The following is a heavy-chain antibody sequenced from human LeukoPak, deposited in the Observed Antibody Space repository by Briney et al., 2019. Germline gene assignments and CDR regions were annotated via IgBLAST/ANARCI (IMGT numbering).Heavy chain of an antibody. Sequence: GGSLRLSCAASGFTFDDYAMHWVRQAPGKGLEWVSGISWNSGSIGYADSVKGRFTISRDNAKNSLYLQMNSLRAEDMALYYCAKDIVGATTGAFDIWGQGTMVTVSS. J-gene: IGHJ3*02. D-gene: IGHD1-26*01. CDR3: AKDIVGATTGAFDI. CDR1: GFTFDDYA. V-gene: IGHV3-9*03. CDR2: ISWNSGSI.